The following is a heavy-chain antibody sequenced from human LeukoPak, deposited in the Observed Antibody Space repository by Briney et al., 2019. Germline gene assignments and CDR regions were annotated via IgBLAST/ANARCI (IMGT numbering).Heavy chain of an antibody. V-gene: IGHV4-39*01. Sequence: PSETLSLTCTVSGGSISSYYWGWIRQPPGKGLEWIGSIYYSGSTYYNPSLKSRVTISVDTSKNQFSLKLSSVTAADTAVYYCARLSQGGSYYWNWFDPWGQGTLVTVSS. CDR2: IYYSGST. D-gene: IGHD1-26*01. J-gene: IGHJ5*01. CDR1: GGSISSYY. CDR3: ARLSQGGSYYWNWFDP.